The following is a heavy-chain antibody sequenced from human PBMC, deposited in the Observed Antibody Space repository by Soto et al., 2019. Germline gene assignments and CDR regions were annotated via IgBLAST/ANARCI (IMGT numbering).Heavy chain of an antibody. V-gene: IGHV3-23*01. D-gene: IGHD6-19*01. Sequence: PGSALRLYCASSVFTFISYAMSWVRQAPGKGLEWVSAISGSGGSTYYADSVKGRFTISRDNSKNTLYLQMNSLRAEDTAVYYCAKARGWGVSGWFDPWGQGTLVTVSS. J-gene: IGHJ5*02. CDR2: ISGSGGST. CDR3: AKARGWGVSGWFDP. CDR1: VFTFISYA.